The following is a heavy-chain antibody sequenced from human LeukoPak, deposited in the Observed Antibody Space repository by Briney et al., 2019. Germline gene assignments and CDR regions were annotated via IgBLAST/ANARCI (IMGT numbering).Heavy chain of an antibody. D-gene: IGHD5-18*01. CDR2: IKQDGSER. V-gene: IGHV3-7*03. J-gene: IGHJ4*02. CDR3: ARGGYSYGNFDY. Sequence: PGGSLRLSCAASGFTFSSYWMTWVRQAPGKGLEWVANIKQDGSERYYADSVKGRFTISRDNAKNSLYLEMNSLRVEDTAVYYCARGGYSYGNFDYWGQGTLVTVFS. CDR1: GFTFSSYW.